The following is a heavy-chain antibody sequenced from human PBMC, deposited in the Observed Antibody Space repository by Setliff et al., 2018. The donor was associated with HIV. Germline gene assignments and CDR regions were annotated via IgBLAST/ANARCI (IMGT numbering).Heavy chain of an antibody. CDR3: ARIFGDQGYYYGMDV. V-gene: IGHV4-61*02. CDR2: IYTSGNI. D-gene: IGHD3-3*01. Sequence: LSLTCTVSGGSIGSGSYYWTWIRQPAGKGLEWIGRIYTSGNINYKPSLKSRVTISVDTSKNQFSLKLSSVIAADTAVYYCARIFGDQGYYYGMDVWGQGTTVTV. J-gene: IGHJ6*02. CDR1: GGSIGSGSYY.